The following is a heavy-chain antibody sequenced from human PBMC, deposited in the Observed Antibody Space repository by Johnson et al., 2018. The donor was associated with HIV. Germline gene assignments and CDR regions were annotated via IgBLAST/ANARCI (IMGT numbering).Heavy chain of an antibody. CDR3: TTDHESVSYPSTMVRWDDAFDI. D-gene: IGHD3-10*01. V-gene: IGHV3-23*04. CDR2: LSGSGGST. Sequence: VQLVESGGGLVQPGGSLRLSCAASGFTFSNYAMSWVRQAPGKGLAWVSGLSGSGGSTYYADSEKGRFTISRANSKNTLYLQMNSLKTEDTAVYYCTTDHESVSYPSTMVRWDDAFDIWGQGTMVTVSS. CDR1: GFTFSNYA. J-gene: IGHJ3*02.